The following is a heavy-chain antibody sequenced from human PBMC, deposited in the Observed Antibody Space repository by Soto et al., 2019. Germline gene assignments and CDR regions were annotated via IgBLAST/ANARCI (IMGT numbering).Heavy chain of an antibody. CDR1: GFTFSSYA. J-gene: IGHJ6*02. CDR3: ARGGSGWYKDGMDV. CDR2: ISYDGSNK. D-gene: IGHD6-19*01. Sequence: QVQLVESGGGVVQPGRSLRLSCAASGFTFSSYAMHWVRQAPGKGLEWVAVISYDGSNKYYADSVKGRFTISRDNSKNTLYLQMNSLIAEDTAVYYCARGGSGWYKDGMDVWCQGTTVTVSS. V-gene: IGHV3-30-3*01.